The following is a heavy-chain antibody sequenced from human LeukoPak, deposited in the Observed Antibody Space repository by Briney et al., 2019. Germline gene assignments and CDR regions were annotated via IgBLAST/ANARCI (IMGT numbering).Heavy chain of an antibody. J-gene: IGHJ6*03. D-gene: IGHD3-10*01. CDR3: ARLTKNDSGSFRFGKKKRGYMDV. Sequence: SETLSLTCAVYGGSFSGYYWSWIRQPPGKGLEWIGEINHSGSTNYNPSLRSRATISVDTSKTQFSLKLSSVTAADTAVYYCARLTKNDSGSFRFGKKKRGYMDVWGKGTTVTISS. CDR2: INHSGST. V-gene: IGHV4-34*01. CDR1: GGSFSGYY.